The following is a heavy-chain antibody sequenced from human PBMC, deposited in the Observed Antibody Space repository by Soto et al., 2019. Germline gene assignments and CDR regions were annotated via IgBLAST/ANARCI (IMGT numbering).Heavy chain of an antibody. D-gene: IGHD3-22*01. J-gene: IGHJ4*02. V-gene: IGHV1-18*04. CDR3: ARDWSRSFDSSGLMWFY. CDR2: ISAHNGDT. CDR1: GYTFNYYG. Sequence: AASVKVSCKASGYTFNYYGISWVRQAPGQGLEWVGWISAHNGDTKYAQNLQGRLTLTTDTSTSTAYMELTSLTSDDTAVYYCARDWSRSFDSSGLMWFYWGQGTFVTVSS.